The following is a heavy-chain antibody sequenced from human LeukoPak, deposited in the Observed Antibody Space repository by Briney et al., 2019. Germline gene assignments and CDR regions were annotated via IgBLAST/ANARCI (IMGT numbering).Heavy chain of an antibody. CDR2: IKHRGRS. D-gene: IGHD2-15*01. CDR3: ARVVGATSIDY. V-gene: IGHV4-38-2*02. Sequence: SETLSLNCSVSGSSISSDYYWGWVRQPPGKGLEWIGSIKHRGRSYYNPSLKSRVTISVDTSKNQFSLQLSSVIGADTAVYYCARVVGATSIDYWGEGILVTVS. J-gene: IGHJ4*02. CDR1: GSSISSDYY.